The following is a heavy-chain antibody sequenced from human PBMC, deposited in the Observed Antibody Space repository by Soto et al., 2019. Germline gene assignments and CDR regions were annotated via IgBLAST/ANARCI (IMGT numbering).Heavy chain of an antibody. Sequence: GSLRLSCAASGFTFSSYWMSWVRQAPGKGLEWVANIKQDGSEKYYVDSVKGRFTISRDNAKNSLYLQMNSLRAEDAAVYYCARDHHYDFWSVPRGPWGQGTLVTVSS. D-gene: IGHD3-3*01. J-gene: IGHJ5*02. CDR1: GFTFSSYW. CDR2: IKQDGSEK. CDR3: ARDHHYDFWSVPRGP. V-gene: IGHV3-7*01.